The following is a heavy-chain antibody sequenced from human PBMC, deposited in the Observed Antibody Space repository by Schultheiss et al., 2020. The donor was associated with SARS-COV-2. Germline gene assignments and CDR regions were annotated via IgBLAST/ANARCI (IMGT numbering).Heavy chain of an antibody. CDR2: INPYNGNT. V-gene: IGHV1-18*04. CDR3: ARAGLLDYYDTSGYWYY. Sequence: ASVKVSCKTSGYSFTTYYMHWVRQAPGQGLEWMGWINPYNGNTKYAQNLQDRVSMTTDTSTSTAHMELRSLRSDDTAVYYCARAGLLDYYDTSGYWYYWGQGTRVTVSS. CDR1: GYSFTTYY. J-gene: IGHJ4*02. D-gene: IGHD3-22*01.